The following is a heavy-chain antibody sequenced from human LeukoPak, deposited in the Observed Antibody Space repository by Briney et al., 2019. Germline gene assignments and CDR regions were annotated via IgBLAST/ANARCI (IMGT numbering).Heavy chain of an antibody. V-gene: IGHV3-21*01. D-gene: IGHD5-18*01. CDR1: GFTFSSYS. CDR3: ARNKKGDRYTYGHDY. CDR2: ISSSSSYI. Sequence: GGSLRLSCVASGFTFSSYSMNWVRQAPGKGLEWVSSISSSSSYIYYADSVKGRFTISRDNAKNSLYLQMNSLRAEDTAVYCARNKKGDRYTYGHDYWGQGTLVTVSS. J-gene: IGHJ4*02.